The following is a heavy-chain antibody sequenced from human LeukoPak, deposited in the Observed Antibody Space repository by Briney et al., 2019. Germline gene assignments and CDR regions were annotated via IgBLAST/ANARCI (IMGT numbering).Heavy chain of an antibody. D-gene: IGHD3-22*01. CDR2: IYTSGST. CDR3: ARDFQHSASGSSWYYYDSSGPLELMDV. V-gene: IGHV4-61*02. CDR1: GGSISSGSYY. Sequence: PSETLSLTCTVSGGSISSGSYYWSWIRQPAGKGLEWIGRIYTSGSTNYNPSLKSRVTISVDTSKNQFSLKLSSVTAADTAVYYCARDFQHSASGSSWYYYDSSGPLELMDVWGKGTTVTISS. J-gene: IGHJ6*04.